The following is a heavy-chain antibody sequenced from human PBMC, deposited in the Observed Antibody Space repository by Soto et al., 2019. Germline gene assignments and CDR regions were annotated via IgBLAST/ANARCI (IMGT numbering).Heavy chain of an antibody. D-gene: IGHD2-8*01. CDR3: ARYFGYCTNGVCRPPKYYFDY. Sequence: GASVKVSCKASGGTFSSCAISWVRQAPGQGLEWMGGIIPIFGTANYAQKFQGRVTITADESTSTAYMELSSLRSEDTAVYYCARYFGYCTNGVCRPPKYYFDYWGQGTLVTVSS. CDR2: IIPIFGTA. V-gene: IGHV1-69*13. J-gene: IGHJ4*02. CDR1: GGTFSSCA.